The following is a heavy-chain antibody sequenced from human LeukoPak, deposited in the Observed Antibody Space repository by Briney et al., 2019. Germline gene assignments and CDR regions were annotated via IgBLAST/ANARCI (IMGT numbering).Heavy chain of an antibody. CDR3: ARVHYYDSSGPVDY. J-gene: IGHJ4*02. Sequence: GGSLRLSCAASLFIFRSYSLNWVGQAPGKGLDGVSSISSSSSDIYYADSVKGRFTISRDNAKNSLYLQMNSLRAEDTAVYYCARVHYYDSSGPVDYWGQGTLVTVSS. D-gene: IGHD3-22*01. CDR1: LFIFRSYS. V-gene: IGHV3-21*01. CDR2: ISSSSSDI.